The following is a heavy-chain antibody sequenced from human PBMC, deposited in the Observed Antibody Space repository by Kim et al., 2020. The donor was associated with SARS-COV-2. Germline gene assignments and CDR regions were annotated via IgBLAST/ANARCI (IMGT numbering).Heavy chain of an antibody. CDR3: ARGGDLPDIGYSSSWGYYYYYGMDV. V-gene: IGHV1-2*02. CDR1: GYTFTGYY. Sequence: ASVKVSCKASGYTFTGYYMHWVRQAPGQGLEWMGWINPNSGGTNYAQKFQGRVTMTRDTSISTAYMELSRLRSDDTAVYYCARGGDLPDIGYSSSWGYYYYYGMDVWGPGTTVTVSS. D-gene: IGHD6-13*01. J-gene: IGHJ6*02. CDR2: INPNSGGT.